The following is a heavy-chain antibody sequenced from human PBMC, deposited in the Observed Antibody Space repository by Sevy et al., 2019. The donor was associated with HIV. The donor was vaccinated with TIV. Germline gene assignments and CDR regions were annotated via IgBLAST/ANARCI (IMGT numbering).Heavy chain of an antibody. J-gene: IGHJ5*02. V-gene: IGHV1-69*04. Sequence: ASVKVSCKASGGTFSSYAINWVRQAPGQGLEWMGRIIPIPGIPNYAQKFQGRVTITADKSTSPAYMELSSLRSEETAVYYCARDASSYCTSYSCYGGWFDPWGQGTLVTVSS. CDR2: IIPIPGIP. CDR3: ARDASSYCTSYSCYGGWFDP. CDR1: GGTFSSYA. D-gene: IGHD2-2*01.